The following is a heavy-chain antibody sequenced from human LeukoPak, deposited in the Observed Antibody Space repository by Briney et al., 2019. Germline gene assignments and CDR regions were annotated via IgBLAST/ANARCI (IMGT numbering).Heavy chain of an antibody. V-gene: IGHV4-34*01. CDR1: GGSFSGYY. CDR3: ARDMTAVAGTGDNWFDP. J-gene: IGHJ5*02. Sequence: SETLSLTCAVYGGSFSGYYWSWIRQPPWKGLEWIGEINHSGSTNYNPSLKSRVTISVDTSKNQFSLRLSSVTAADTAVYYCARDMTAVAGTGDNWFDPWGQGTLVTVSS. CDR2: INHSGST. D-gene: IGHD6-19*01.